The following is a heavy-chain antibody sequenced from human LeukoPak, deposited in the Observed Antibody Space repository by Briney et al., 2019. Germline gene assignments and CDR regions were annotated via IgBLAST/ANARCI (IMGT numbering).Heavy chain of an antibody. CDR3: ARDEVGGGYAV. D-gene: IGHD3-22*01. V-gene: IGHV3-7*01. Sequence: GGSLRLSCAASGFTFSNSWMSWVRQAPGRGLEWVASINQHGSQIHYVDSVKGRFTISRDNAKNSLYLQMNSLKVEDTAVYYCARDEVGGGYAVWGQGTRVSVSS. CDR2: INQHGSQI. CDR1: GFTFSNSW. J-gene: IGHJ3*01.